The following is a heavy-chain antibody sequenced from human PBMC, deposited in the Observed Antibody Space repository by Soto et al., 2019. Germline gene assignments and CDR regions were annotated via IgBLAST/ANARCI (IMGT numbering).Heavy chain of an antibody. CDR1: GDSVSSNSAA. J-gene: IGHJ3*02. V-gene: IGHV6-1*01. CDR2: TYYRSKWYN. D-gene: IGHD1-1*01. Sequence: SQTLSLTCVISGDSVSSNSAAWNWTRQSPSRGLEWLGRTYYRSKWYNDYAVSVKSRITINPDTSKNQFSLQLNSVTPEDTAVYYCARDSSDWTHAFDIWGQGTMVTVSS. CDR3: ARDSSDWTHAFDI.